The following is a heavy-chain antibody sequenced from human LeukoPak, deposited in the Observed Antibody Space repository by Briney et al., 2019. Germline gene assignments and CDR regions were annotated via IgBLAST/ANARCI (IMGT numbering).Heavy chain of an antibody. V-gene: IGHV4-34*01. CDR3: AQLERRTAFDI. J-gene: IGHJ3*02. D-gene: IGHD1-1*01. CDR2: AYYTGNT. CDR1: GGSFSGYY. Sequence: PSETLSLTCAVYGGSFSGYYWSWIRQPPGKGLEWIGFAYYTGNTFYKPSLKSRVTISVDSSKNQFSLGLASLTAADSAVYYCAQLERRTAFDIWGPGTMVVVSS.